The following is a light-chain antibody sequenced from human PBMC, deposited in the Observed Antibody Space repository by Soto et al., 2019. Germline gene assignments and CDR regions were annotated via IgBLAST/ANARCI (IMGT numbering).Light chain of an antibody. Sequence: DIQMTQSPSTLSASIGDRVTITCRASQSIRSWLAWYQQKPGRAPKLLIYDASSLESGVPSRFSGSGSGTEFTLTISSLQPDDFAFYYCQQYNSYWTFGQGTKVEIK. J-gene: IGKJ1*01. CDR2: DAS. V-gene: IGKV1-5*01. CDR1: QSIRSW. CDR3: QQYNSYWT.